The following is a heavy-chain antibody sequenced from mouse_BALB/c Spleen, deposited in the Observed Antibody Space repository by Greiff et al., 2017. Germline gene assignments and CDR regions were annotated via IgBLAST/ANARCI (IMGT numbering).Heavy chain of an antibody. D-gene: IGHD2-4*01. V-gene: IGHV1-9*01. CDR1: GYTFSSYW. CDR3: ARGMITTGYYVMDY. CDR2: ILPGSCST. Sequence: QVQLQQSGAELMKPGASVKISCKATGYTFSSYWIEWVKQRPGHGLELIGEILPGSCSTNYNEKFKGKATFTADTSSNTAYMQLSSLTSEDSAVYYCARGMITTGYYVMDYSGQGTSVTVSS. J-gene: IGHJ4*01.